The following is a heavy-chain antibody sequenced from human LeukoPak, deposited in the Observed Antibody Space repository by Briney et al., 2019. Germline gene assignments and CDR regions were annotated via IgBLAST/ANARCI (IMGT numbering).Heavy chain of an antibody. J-gene: IGHJ6*03. Sequence: SETLSLTCTVSGGSISSYYWSWIRQPPGKGLEWIGYIYYSGSTNYNPSLKSRVTISVDTSKNQFSLKLSSVTAADTAVYYCARMYYYDSSGYYYLKYYYYMDVWGKGTTVTVSS. D-gene: IGHD3-22*01. CDR3: ARMYYYDSSGYYYLKYYYYMDV. CDR2: IYYSGST. CDR1: GGSISSYY. V-gene: IGHV4-59*12.